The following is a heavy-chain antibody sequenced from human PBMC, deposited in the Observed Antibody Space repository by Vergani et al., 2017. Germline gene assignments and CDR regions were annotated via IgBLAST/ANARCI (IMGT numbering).Heavy chain of an antibody. D-gene: IGHD3-3*01. CDR3: ARERITIVGGVKVPGYYYYMDV. CDR1: GGSFSGYY. V-gene: IGHV4-34*01. Sequence: QVQLQQWGAGLLKPSETLSLTCAVYGGSFSGYYWSWIRQPPGKGLGWIGEINHSGSTNYNPSLKSRVTISVDTSKNQFYLQLSSVTAADAAVYYCARERITIVGGVKVPGYYYYMDVWGKGTTVTVSS. J-gene: IGHJ6*03. CDR2: INHSGST.